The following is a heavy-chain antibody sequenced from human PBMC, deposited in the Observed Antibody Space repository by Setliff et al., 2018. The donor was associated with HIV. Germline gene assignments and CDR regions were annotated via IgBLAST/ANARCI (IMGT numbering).Heavy chain of an antibody. CDR3: ARGGYDYVWGSYRYPYYYYYMDV. CDR2: IYYDGRT. CDR1: GGSISSSSYY. V-gene: IGHV4-39*07. D-gene: IGHD3-16*02. J-gene: IGHJ6*03. Sequence: SETLSLTCTVSGGSISSSSYYWGWIRQPPGKGLEWIGSIYYDGRTFYKPALKSRLTRSVDTSKNQFSLTLSSVTAADTAVYYCARGGYDYVWGSYRYPYYYYYMDVWGKGTTVTVSS.